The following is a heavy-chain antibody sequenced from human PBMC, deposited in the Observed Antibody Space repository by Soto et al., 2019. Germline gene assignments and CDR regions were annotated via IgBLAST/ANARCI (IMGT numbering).Heavy chain of an antibody. J-gene: IGHJ4*02. CDR3: ARGGYYFDF. Sequence: SETLSLTXDVSVEPMTGGYYWGWIRQSPGKGLEWIGSIYYGGTTYYNPSLRSRLAISIDTSKNQFSLRLSSVTAADTALYYCARGGYYFDFWGQGTLVTVSS. CDR2: IYYGGTT. V-gene: IGHV4-38-2*01. CDR1: VEPMTGGYY. D-gene: IGHD3-16*01.